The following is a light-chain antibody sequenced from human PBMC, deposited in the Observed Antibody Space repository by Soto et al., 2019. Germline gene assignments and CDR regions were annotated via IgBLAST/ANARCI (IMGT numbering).Light chain of an antibody. CDR2: KAS. Sequence: DIQMTQSPSSLSASVGDRVTIACRASQGIRNDLGWYQQKPGKAPKLLIYKASTLKSGVPSRFSGSGSGTEFTLTISSLQPDDFATYYCQHYNSYSEAFGQGAKVAIK. V-gene: IGKV1-5*03. J-gene: IGKJ1*01. CDR3: QHYNSYSEA. CDR1: QGIRND.